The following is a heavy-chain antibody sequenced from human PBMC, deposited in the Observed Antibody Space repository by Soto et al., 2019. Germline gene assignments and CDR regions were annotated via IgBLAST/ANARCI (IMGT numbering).Heavy chain of an antibody. J-gene: IGHJ4*02. V-gene: IGHV3-23*01. CDR3: AKGGKGIVVVVAATFY. CDR1: GFTFGSYA. Sequence: EVQLLESGGGLVQPGGSLRLSCAASGFTFGSYAMSGVRQAPGKGLEWVSAISGSGGSTCYADSVKGRFTISRDNSKNTLYLQMNSLRAEDTAVYYCAKGGKGIVVVVAATFYWGQGTLVTVSS. D-gene: IGHD2-15*01. CDR2: ISGSGGST.